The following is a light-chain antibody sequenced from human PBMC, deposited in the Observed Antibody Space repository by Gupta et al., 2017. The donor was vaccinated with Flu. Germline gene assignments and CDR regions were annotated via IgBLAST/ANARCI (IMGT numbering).Light chain of an antibody. CDR3: QQNYSTSWT. J-gene: IGKJ1*01. CDR2: CTS. CDR1: PNISFF. Sequence: PSAVLASVGDRFTNTFRASPNISFFLNWYQQKPGKAPTLLIYCTSTLQSGVPSQFSGSGSGTFFTLTVTKLQPEDFATYYCQQNYSTSWTFGQGTKVEIK. V-gene: IGKV1-39*01.